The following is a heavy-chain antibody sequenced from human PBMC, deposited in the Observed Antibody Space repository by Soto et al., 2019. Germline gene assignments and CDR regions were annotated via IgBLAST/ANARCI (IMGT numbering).Heavy chain of an antibody. J-gene: IGHJ6*03. CDR1: GFTFSSYA. CDR3: AKDNLGPNYYYYYMDV. V-gene: IGHV3-23*01. D-gene: IGHD7-27*01. Sequence: EVQLLESGGGLVQPGGSLRLSCAASGFTFSSYAMSWVRQAPGKGLEWVSTISGSGGGTYYADSVKGRFTISRDNSKNTLYLQINSLRAEDTAVYYCAKDNLGPNYYYYYMDVWGKGTTVTVSS. CDR2: ISGSGGGT.